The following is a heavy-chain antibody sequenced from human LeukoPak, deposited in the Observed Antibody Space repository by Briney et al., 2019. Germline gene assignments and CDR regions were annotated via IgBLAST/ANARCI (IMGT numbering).Heavy chain of an antibody. CDR2: ISAYGHT. CDR3: ARETASGYLGFDF. J-gene: IGHJ4*02. D-gene: IGHD3-3*01. CDR1: GYTFISYG. Sequence: ASVKVSCKTSGYTFISYGITWVRQAPGQGLEWMGWISAYGHTKLARNLKARVTVTIDTPTTTAYMELRSLSSDDTAVYFCARETASGYLGFDFWGQGTLITVSS. V-gene: IGHV1-18*01.